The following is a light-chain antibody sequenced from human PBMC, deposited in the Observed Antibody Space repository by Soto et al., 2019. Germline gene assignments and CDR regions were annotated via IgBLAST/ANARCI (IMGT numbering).Light chain of an antibody. V-gene: IGKV1-5*03. CDR2: GAS. Sequence: DIQMTQSPSTLSASVGDRVTITCRASQNINNWLAWSQQKPGKAPKVLIYGASTLENGVPSRFSGIGSGTEFTLTINGLQPDDVATYYCQQHGDYPLSFGPGTKVDV. CDR1: QNINNW. CDR3: QQHGDYPLS. J-gene: IGKJ3*01.